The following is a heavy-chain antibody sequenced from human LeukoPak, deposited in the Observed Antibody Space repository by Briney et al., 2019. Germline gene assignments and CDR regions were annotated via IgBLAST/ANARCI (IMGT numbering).Heavy chain of an antibody. CDR2: ISSSSSYI. CDR1: GFTFSSYI. CDR3: ARGNRIVVVVTDY. V-gene: IGHV3-21*01. D-gene: IGHD2-15*01. J-gene: IGHJ4*02. Sequence: GGSLRLSCAASGFTFSSYIMHWVRQAPGKGLEWVLSISSSSSYIYYADSVKGRFTISRDNAENSLYLQMNSLRAEDTAVYSCARGNRIVVVVTDYWGQGTLVTVSS.